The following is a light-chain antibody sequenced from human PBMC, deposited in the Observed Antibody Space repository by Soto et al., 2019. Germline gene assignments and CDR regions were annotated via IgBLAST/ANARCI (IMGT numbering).Light chain of an antibody. CDR3: QQTYNTPIT. CDR2: AAS. CDR1: QNIRSY. Sequence: DIQVTQSPSSLSASVGDRVTITCRASQNIRSYLNWYQQKPGKAPKLLIYAASFLQRGVPSRFXXXXXXXXXXXXXXXXXXXXXXTYYCQQTYNTPITFGQGTHLDIK. J-gene: IGKJ5*01. V-gene: IGKV1-39*01.